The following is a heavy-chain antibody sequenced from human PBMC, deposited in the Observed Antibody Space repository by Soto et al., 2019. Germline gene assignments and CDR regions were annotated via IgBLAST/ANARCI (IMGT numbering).Heavy chain of an antibody. D-gene: IGHD3-10*01. CDR1: GFSLSTSGVG. J-gene: IGHJ4*02. Sequence: SGPTLVNPTQTLTLTCTFSGFSLSTSGVGMGWFRQPPGKALEWLALIYWDDDKRYSPSLESRLTITKDTSKNQVVLSMTSMDPVGTATYYCAHRRRGSGSYYLFDYWGQGTLVTVSS. V-gene: IGHV2-5*02. CDR3: AHRRRGSGSYYLFDY. CDR2: IYWDDDK.